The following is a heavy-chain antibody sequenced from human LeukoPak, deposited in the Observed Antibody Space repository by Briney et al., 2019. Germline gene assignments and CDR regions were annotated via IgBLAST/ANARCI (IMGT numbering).Heavy chain of an antibody. Sequence: ASVKVSCKSSRYTFTGYYLHWVRQAPGQGLEWMGWINPNNGGANYAQKFQGWVTLTRDTSISTAYLELSSLKSDDTAVYYCARDPVGRWSPDLDYWGQGTLVTVSS. CDR1: RYTFTGYY. CDR2: INPNNGGA. CDR3: ARDPVGRWSPDLDY. J-gene: IGHJ4*02. V-gene: IGHV1-2*04. D-gene: IGHD1-26*01.